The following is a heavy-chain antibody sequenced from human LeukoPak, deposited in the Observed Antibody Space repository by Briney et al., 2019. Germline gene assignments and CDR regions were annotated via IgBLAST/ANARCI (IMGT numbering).Heavy chain of an antibody. CDR3: AREAITIFGVVIVYYFDY. J-gene: IGHJ4*02. D-gene: IGHD3-3*01. CDR1: GGSISSYY. CDR2: IYTSGST. Sequence: SETLSLTCTVSGGSISSYYWSWIRQPPGKGLEWIGRIYTSGSTNYNPSLKSRVTISVDTSKNQFSLKLSSVTAADTAVYYCAREAITIFGVVIVYYFDYWGQGTLVTVSS. V-gene: IGHV4-4*08.